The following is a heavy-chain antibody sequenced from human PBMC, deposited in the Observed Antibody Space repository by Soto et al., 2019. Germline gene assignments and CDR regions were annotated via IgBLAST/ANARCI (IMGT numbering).Heavy chain of an antibody. J-gene: IGHJ6*02. D-gene: IGHD6-19*01. V-gene: IGHV1-69*12. CDR2: LIPIFGTA. Sequence: QVQLVQSGAEVKKPGSSVKVSCKASGGTFSSYAISWVRQAPGQGLEWMGGLIPIFGTANYAQKFQGRVTITADESTSTAYMELSSLRSEDTAVYYCARRIAVAGTTPYYYGMDVWGQGTTVTVSS. CDR1: GGTFSSYA. CDR3: ARRIAVAGTTPYYYGMDV.